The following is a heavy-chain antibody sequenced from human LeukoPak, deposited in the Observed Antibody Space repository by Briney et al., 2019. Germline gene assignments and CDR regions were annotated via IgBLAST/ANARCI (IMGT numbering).Heavy chain of an antibody. Sequence: SETLSLTCAVYGGSFSGYYWSWIRQPAGKGLEWIGRIYTSGSTNYNPSLKSRVTMSVDTSKNQFSLKLSSVTAADTAVYYCARAYYGSGSYYDWGQGTLVTVSS. CDR1: GGSFSGYY. CDR3: ARAYYGSGSYYD. J-gene: IGHJ4*02. D-gene: IGHD3-10*01. V-gene: IGHV4-59*10. CDR2: IYTSGST.